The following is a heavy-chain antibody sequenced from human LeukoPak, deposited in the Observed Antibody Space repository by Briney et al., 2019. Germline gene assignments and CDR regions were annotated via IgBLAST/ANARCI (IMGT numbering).Heavy chain of an antibody. CDR2: INTGNGNT. J-gene: IGHJ3*02. D-gene: IGHD3-10*01. V-gene: IGHV1-3*04. CDR1: GYTFTTYA. Sequence: ASVRVSCKASGYTFTTYATHWVRQAPGQRLEWMGWINTGNGNTKYSQKFQGRVTITRDTSASTAYMELSSLRSEDTAVYYCAREALWFGHAFDIWGQGTMVTVSS. CDR3: AREALWFGHAFDI.